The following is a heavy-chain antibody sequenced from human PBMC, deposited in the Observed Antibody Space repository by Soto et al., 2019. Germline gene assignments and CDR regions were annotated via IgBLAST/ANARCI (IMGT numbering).Heavy chain of an antibody. CDR1: GFTFSSYA. D-gene: IGHD5-12*01. V-gene: IGHV3-23*01. CDR2: ICGSGGST. J-gene: IGHJ6*02. Sequence: HPGGSLRLSCAASGFTFSSYAMSWVRQAPGKGLEWVSAICGSGGSTYYADSVKGRFTISRDNSKNTLYLQMNSLRAEDTAVYYCAKSPRHWRWLQQGPFYYGMDVWGQGTTVTVSS. CDR3: AKSPRHWRWLQQGPFYYGMDV.